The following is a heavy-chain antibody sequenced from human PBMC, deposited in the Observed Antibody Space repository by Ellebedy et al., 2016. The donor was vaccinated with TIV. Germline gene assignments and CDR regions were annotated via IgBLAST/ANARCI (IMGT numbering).Heavy chain of an antibody. J-gene: IGHJ6*02. CDR2: SSAYNGNT. V-gene: IGHV1-18*01. Sequence: AASVKVSCKASGYTFNSQGISWAHQAPGQGLEWMGWSSAYNGNTNYAQQLQGRVTMTTDPSTSTAVMELRSLRSDDTAVYYCARGTYYGMDVWGPGTTVTVSS. CDR3: ARGTYYGMDV. CDR1: GYTFNSQG.